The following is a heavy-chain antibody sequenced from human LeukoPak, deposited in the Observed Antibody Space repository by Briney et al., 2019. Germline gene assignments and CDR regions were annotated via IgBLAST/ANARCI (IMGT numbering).Heavy chain of an antibody. CDR1: GFTFDDYG. CDR2: INWNGGST. CDR3: ARVQYYDSSGYPNWYFDL. Sequence: GGSLRLSCAASGFTFDDYGMSWVRQAPGKGLEWVSGINWNGGSTGYADSVKGRFTISRDNAKNSLYLQMNSLRAEDTALYYCARVQYYDSSGYPNWYFDLWGRGTLVTVSS. D-gene: IGHD3-22*01. J-gene: IGHJ2*01. V-gene: IGHV3-20*04.